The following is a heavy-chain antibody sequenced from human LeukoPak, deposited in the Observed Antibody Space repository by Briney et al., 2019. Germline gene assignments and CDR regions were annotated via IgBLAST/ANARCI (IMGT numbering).Heavy chain of an antibody. D-gene: IGHD3-22*01. Sequence: SETLSLTCTVSGGSISSSSYYWGWIRQPPGTGLEWIGSIYYSGSTYYNPSLKSRVTISVDTSKNQFSLKLSSVTAADTAVYYCARAQYYYDSSGYIDGFDIWGQGTMVTVSS. CDR3: ARAQYYYDSSGYIDGFDI. J-gene: IGHJ3*02. CDR1: GGSISSSSYY. V-gene: IGHV4-39*01. CDR2: IYYSGST.